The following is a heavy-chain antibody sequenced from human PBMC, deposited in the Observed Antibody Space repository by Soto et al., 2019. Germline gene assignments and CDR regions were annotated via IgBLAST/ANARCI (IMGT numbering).Heavy chain of an antibody. J-gene: IGHJ3*02. V-gene: IGHV3-23*01. Sequence: PGGSLRLSCAASGFTFSSYAMSWVRQAPGKGLEWVSAISGSGGSTYYADSVKGRFTISRDNSKNTLYLQMNSLRAEDTAVYYCAKDPVVDIVAALGAFDIWGQGTMVTVSS. CDR2: ISGSGGST. D-gene: IGHD2-15*01. CDR1: GFTFSSYA. CDR3: AKDPVVDIVAALGAFDI.